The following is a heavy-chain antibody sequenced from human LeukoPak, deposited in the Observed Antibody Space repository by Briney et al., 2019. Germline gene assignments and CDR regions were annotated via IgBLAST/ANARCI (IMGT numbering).Heavy chain of an antibody. CDR3: ARDSLSDDSSGYYDF. V-gene: IGHV1-2*02. CDR1: GHTFTAYY. CDR2: INPKTLGT. D-gene: IGHD3-22*01. J-gene: IGHJ4*02. Sequence: ASVKVSCKASGHTFTAYYIHWVRQAPGHGLGWMGWINPKTLGTNYAQKFRGRITLTRDTSITTVYMELSSLRSDDTAVYYCARDSLSDDSSGYYDFWGQGALVTVST.